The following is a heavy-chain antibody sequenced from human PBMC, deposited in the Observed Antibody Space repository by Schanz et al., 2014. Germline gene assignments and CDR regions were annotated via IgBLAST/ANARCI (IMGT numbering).Heavy chain of an antibody. V-gene: IGHV3-30*02. CDR3: ARDNNWNDGLYYHYGMDV. CDR1: GFTFRDFG. Sequence: QVQLVESGGGLVKPGGSLRLSCAASGFTFRDFGLHWVRQAPGKGLEWVSFIEFDGIKKFYADSVKGRFTISRDNAKNSLSLQMNALRDDDTAVYYCARDNNWNDGLYYHYGMDVWDQGTTVTVSS. J-gene: IGHJ6*02. CDR2: IEFDGIKK. D-gene: IGHD1-20*01.